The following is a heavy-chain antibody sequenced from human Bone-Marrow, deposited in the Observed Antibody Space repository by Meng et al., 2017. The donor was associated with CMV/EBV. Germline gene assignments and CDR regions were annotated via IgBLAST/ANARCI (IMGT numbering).Heavy chain of an antibody. CDR1: GYTFTSYG. Sequence: SVKVSCKASGYTFTSYGISWVRQAPGQGLEWMGGIIPILGIANYAQKFQGRVTITADKSTSTAYMELSSLRSEETAVYYCARISAGEGNNWFDPWGQGTLVTVSS. CDR2: IIPILGIA. J-gene: IGHJ5*02. D-gene: IGHD2-15*01. V-gene: IGHV1-69*10. CDR3: ARISAGEGNNWFDP.